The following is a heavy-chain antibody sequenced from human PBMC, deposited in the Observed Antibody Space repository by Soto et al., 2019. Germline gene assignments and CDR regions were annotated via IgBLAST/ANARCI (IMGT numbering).Heavy chain of an antibody. CDR3: ARDLWGYCGTDCYPLDV. D-gene: IGHD2-21*02. V-gene: IGHV4-59*01. J-gene: IGHJ6*02. CDR2: MSNTGST. Sequence: QVQLQESGPGLVKPSETLSLTCTVSGGSISGYYWSWIRQPPGKGLEWIVYMSNTGSTVYYHSFNSRVTISVDTSKTQSSLELISVTAADTAVYYCARDLWGYCGTDCYPLDVWGQGTTVTVS. CDR1: GGSISGYY.